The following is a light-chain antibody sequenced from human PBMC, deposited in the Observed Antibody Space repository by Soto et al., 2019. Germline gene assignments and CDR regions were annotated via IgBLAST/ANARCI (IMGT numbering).Light chain of an antibody. CDR2: AAS. V-gene: IGKV3-20*01. CDR3: QLYGTSPKP. CDR1: QSVYNNY. Sequence: EIVLTQSPGTLSLSPGERVTLSCRASQSVYNNYLAWYQQRPGQAPRLLIYAASTRATGIPDRFSGSGSGTDFTLSISRLEPEDFAVYYCQLYGTSPKPFGQGTKVDIK. J-gene: IGKJ1*01.